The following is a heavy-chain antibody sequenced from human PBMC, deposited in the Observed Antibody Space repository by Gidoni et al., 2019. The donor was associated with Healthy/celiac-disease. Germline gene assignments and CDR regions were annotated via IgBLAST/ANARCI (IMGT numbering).Heavy chain of an antibody. CDR3: AKDLGIAVAGTGYGY. Sequence: EVQLVESGGGWVQTGGSLRLSCAASGFHFSSYAMSWVRQAPGKGLVWVSAISGSCGSTYYADSVKGRFTISRDNSKNTLYLQINSLRAEDTAVYYCAKDLGIAVAGTGYGYWGQGTLVTVSS. V-gene: IGHV3-23*04. D-gene: IGHD6-19*01. CDR2: ISGSCGST. CDR1: GFHFSSYA. J-gene: IGHJ4*02.